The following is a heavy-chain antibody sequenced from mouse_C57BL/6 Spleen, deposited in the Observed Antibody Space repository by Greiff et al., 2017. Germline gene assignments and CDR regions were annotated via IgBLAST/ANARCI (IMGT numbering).Heavy chain of an antibody. V-gene: IGHV14-3*01. J-gene: IGHJ4*01. CDR1: GFNIKNTY. CDR3: ARCYYGSSYLYYAMDY. Sequence: EVQLQQSVAELVRPGASVKLSCTASGFNIKNTYMHWVKQRPEQGLEWIGRIDPANGNTKYAPKFPGKATITADTSSNTAYLQLSSLTSEDTAIYYCARCYYGSSYLYYAMDYWGQGTSVTVSS. CDR2: IDPANGNT. D-gene: IGHD1-1*01.